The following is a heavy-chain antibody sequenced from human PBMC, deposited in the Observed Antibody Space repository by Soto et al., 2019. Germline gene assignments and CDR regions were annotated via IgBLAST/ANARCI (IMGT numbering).Heavy chain of an antibody. V-gene: IGHV4-59*08. CDR2: IYYSGST. D-gene: IGHD3-3*01. Sequence: SETLSLTCTVSGGSISSYYWSWIRQPPGKGLEWIGYIYYSGSTNYNPSLKSRVTISVDTSKNQFSLKLSSVTAADTAVYYCARHERYDFWSGYPNDYYYYYMDVWGKGTTVTVSS. CDR3: ARHERYDFWSGYPNDYYYYYMDV. CDR1: GGSISSYY. J-gene: IGHJ6*03.